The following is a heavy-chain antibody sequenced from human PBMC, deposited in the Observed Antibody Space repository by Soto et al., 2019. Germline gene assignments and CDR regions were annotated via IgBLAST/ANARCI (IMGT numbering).Heavy chain of an antibody. CDR2: ISYDGSNK. Sequence: SLRLSCAASGFTFSSYAMHWVRQAPGKGLEWVAVISYDGSNKYYADSVKGRFTISRDNSKNTLYLQMNSLRAEDTAVYYCAKDRPSDSGWPRSPYYYYGMDVWGQGTTVTVSS. CDR3: AKDRPSDSGWPRSPYYYYGMDV. V-gene: IGHV3-30*04. CDR1: GFTFSSYA. J-gene: IGHJ6*02. D-gene: IGHD6-19*01.